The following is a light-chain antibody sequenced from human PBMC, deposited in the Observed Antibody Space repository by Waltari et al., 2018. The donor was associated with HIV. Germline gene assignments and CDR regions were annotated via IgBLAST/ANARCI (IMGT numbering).Light chain of an antibody. Sequence: QSALTQPASVSGSPGQSITISCTGTSSDVGRYNLVSWYQQPPGKAPKLMIYEVSKRPAGVSNRFSGSKSSNTASLTISGLQAEDEADYYCCSYVGWSTILYVFGTGTKVTVL. CDR2: EVS. V-gene: IGLV2-23*02. J-gene: IGLJ1*01. CDR3: CSYVGWSTILYV. CDR1: SSDVGRYNL.